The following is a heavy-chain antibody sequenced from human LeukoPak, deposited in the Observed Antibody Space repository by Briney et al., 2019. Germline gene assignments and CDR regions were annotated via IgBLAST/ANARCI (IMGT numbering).Heavy chain of an antibody. CDR1: GFTFSSYA. CDR2: ISSNGGST. V-gene: IGHV3-64*01. Sequence: GGSLRLSCAASGFTFSSYAMHWVRQAPGKGLEYVSGISSNGGSTYYANSVKGRFTISRDNSKNTLYLQMGSLRAEDMAVYYCARVVSVAVAGPLDYWGQGTLVTVSS. D-gene: IGHD6-19*01. CDR3: ARVVSVAVAGPLDY. J-gene: IGHJ4*02.